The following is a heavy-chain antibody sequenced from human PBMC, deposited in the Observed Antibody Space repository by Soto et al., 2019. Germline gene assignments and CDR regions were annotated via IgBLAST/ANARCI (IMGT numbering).Heavy chain of an antibody. J-gene: IGHJ4*02. CDR3: LTVPGEYETF. D-gene: IGHD4-17*01. Sequence: EQQLVESGGGLVKPEESLRLSCAVSGITFINAWMSWVRQAPGKGLEWVARIKRTANAEAPDYAAPVKGRFIISRDDSKSMLYLQMNNLKAEDTAVYYCLTVPGEYETFWGQGTLVTVSS. CDR1: GITFINAW. V-gene: IGHV3-15*01. CDR2: IKRTANAEAP.